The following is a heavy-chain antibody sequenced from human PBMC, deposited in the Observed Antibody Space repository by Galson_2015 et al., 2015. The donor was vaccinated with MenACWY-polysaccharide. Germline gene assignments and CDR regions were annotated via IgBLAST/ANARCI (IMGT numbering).Heavy chain of an antibody. V-gene: IGHV3-9*01. Sequence: NSGNKDYADSVKGRFTISRDNARNYLYLQLNSLRVEDTALYYCAKGLDGVAAPDYWGQGTLVTVSS. D-gene: IGHD6-13*01. CDR2: NSGNK. CDR3: AKGLDGVAAPDY. J-gene: IGHJ4*02.